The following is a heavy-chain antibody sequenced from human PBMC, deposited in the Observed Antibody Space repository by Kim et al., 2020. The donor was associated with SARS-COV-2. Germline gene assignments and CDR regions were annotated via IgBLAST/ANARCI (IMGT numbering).Heavy chain of an antibody. J-gene: IGHJ4*02. CDR2: INSDGSST. V-gene: IGHV3-74*01. CDR1: GFTFSSYW. Sequence: GGSLRLSCAASGFTFSSYWMHWVRQAPGKGLVWVSRINSDGSSTSYADSVKGRFTISRDNAKNTLYLQMNSLRAEDTAFYYCARDKGSTGYEYWGQGTLVTVSS. CDR3: ARDKGSTGYEY. D-gene: IGHD3-22*01.